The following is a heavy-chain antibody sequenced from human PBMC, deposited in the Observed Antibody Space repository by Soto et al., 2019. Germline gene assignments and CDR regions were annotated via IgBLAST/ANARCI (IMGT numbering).Heavy chain of an antibody. Sequence: SETLSLTCTVSGGSISSYYWSWIRQPPGKGLEWIGYIYYSGSTNYNPSLKSRVTISVDTSKNQFSLKLSSVTAADTAVYYCARTLCGWGISFDPWGQGTLVTVSS. D-gene: IGHD3-16*01. CDR2: IYYSGST. CDR3: ARTLCGWGISFDP. J-gene: IGHJ5*02. CDR1: GGSISSYY. V-gene: IGHV4-59*01.